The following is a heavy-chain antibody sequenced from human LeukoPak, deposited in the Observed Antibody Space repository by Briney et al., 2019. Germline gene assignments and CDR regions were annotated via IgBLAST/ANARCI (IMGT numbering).Heavy chain of an antibody. J-gene: IGHJ4*02. CDR2: ISNDGSRT. D-gene: IGHD1-1*01. V-gene: IGHV3-30*18. CDR1: GFSFSTYG. CDR3: MNGMRGGTWDEWHC. Sequence: GGSLRLSCAASGFSFSTYGMHWVRQAPGKGLEWVTGISNDGSRTYYADSMKGRFTISRDNSKNTLFLYMDSLRAEDTAVYYCMNGMRGGTWDEWHCWGQGTLVAVSS.